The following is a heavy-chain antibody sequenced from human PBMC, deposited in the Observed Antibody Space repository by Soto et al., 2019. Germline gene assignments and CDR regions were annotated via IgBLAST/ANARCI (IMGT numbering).Heavy chain of an antibody. CDR3: AYGSISINHRYDV. D-gene: IGHD3-9*01. J-gene: IGHJ4*02. Sequence: QITLKESGPTLVKPTQTLTLTCACSGFSIRTSGVAVGWFRQPPGKALEWLALIYWDDDKRYSPSLKRRLSITRETSKKLVAVTKTNMEPVDRGTYYCAYGSISINHRYDVWGQGPLVTVPS. CDR2: IYWDDDK. CDR1: GFSIRTSGVA. V-gene: IGHV2-5*02.